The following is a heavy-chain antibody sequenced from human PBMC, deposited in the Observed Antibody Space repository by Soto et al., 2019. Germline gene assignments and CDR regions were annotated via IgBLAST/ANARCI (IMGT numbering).Heavy chain of an antibody. V-gene: IGHV3-23*01. J-gene: IGHJ4*02. CDR3: AKDHPDYYGSGSYYANFDY. D-gene: IGHD3-10*01. CDR1: GFTVSSYA. CDR2: ISGSGGST. Sequence: GGSLRLSCAASGFTVSSYAMSWVRQAPGKGLEWVSAISGSGGSTYYADSVKGRFTISRDNSKNTLYLQMNSLRAEDTAVYYCAKDHPDYYGSGSYYANFDYWGQGTLVTVSS.